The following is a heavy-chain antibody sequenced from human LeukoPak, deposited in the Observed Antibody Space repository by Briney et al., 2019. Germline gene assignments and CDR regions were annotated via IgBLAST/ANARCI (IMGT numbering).Heavy chain of an antibody. CDR3: ARRKVLGYCTTTTCYWDH. CDR2: VYYSGET. V-gene: IGHV4-39*02. CDR1: GASVSSYY. J-gene: IGHJ4*02. D-gene: IGHD2-2*01. Sequence: PSETLSLTCTVSGASVSSYYWGWIRQPPGKRLEWIGNVYYSGETYYNPSLKHRVTISVATSNNRFSLILRSVTAADTAVYYCARRKVLGYCTTTTCYWDHWGQGTLVTVSS.